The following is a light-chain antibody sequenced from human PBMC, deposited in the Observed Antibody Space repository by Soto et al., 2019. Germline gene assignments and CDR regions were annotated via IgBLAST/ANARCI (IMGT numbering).Light chain of an antibody. CDR2: LNSDGSH. CDR1: SGHSSYA. J-gene: IGLJ2*01. Sequence: QAVVTQSPSASASLGASVKLTCTLSSGHSSYAIAWHQQQPEKGPRYLMKLNSDGSHSKGDGIPDRFSGSRSGAERYLTISRLQSEDEADYYCQTWGTGIQVFGGGTKLTVL. CDR3: QTWGTGIQV. V-gene: IGLV4-69*01.